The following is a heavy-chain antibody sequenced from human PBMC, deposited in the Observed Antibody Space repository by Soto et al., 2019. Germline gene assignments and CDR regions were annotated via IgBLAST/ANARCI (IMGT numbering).Heavy chain of an antibody. CDR2: ISGSGGST. V-gene: IGHV3-23*01. D-gene: IGHD3-22*01. Sequence: EVQLLESGGGLVQPGGSLRLSCEASGFTFSSYAMSWVRQAPGKGLEWVSAISGSGGSTYYADSVKGRFTISRDNSKNTLYLQMNSLRAEDTAVYYCAKATPDSSGYYFGYYFDYWGQGTLVTVSS. J-gene: IGHJ4*02. CDR1: GFTFSSYA. CDR3: AKATPDSSGYYFGYYFDY.